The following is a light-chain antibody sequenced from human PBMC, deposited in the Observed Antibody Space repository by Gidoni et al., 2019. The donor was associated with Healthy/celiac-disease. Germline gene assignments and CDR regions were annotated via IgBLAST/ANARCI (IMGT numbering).Light chain of an antibody. CDR2: EVS. Sequence: QSALTQPPSASGSPGQSVTISCTGPSSDVGGYNYVSWYQQHPGKAPKLMIYEVSKRPSGVPDRFSGSKSGNTASLTVSGLQAEDEADYYCSSYAGSNNPLYVFGTGTKVTVL. CDR1: SSDVGGYNY. CDR3: SSYAGSNNPLYV. J-gene: IGLJ1*01. V-gene: IGLV2-8*01.